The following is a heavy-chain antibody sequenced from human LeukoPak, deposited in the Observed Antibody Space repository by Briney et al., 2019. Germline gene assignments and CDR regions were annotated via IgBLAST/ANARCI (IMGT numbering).Heavy chain of an antibody. CDR1: GFTFSSYG. CDR3: ARETTVTTYDAFDI. V-gene: IGHV3-33*08. Sequence: GGSLRLSCAASGFTFSSYGMHWVRQAPGKGPEWVAVIWYDGSNKYYADSVKGRFTISRDNSKNTLYLQMNGLRAEDTAVYYCARETTVTTYDAFDIWGQGTMVTVSS. J-gene: IGHJ3*02. CDR2: IWYDGSNK. D-gene: IGHD4-17*01.